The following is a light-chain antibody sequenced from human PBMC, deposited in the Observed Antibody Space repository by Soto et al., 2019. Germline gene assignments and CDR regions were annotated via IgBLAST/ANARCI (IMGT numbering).Light chain of an antibody. CDR2: MAS. V-gene: IGKV1-5*03. CDR3: QHYNSYSEA. Sequence: DIQVTQSPSTLSASLGDRVIITCRASQNFSSWLAWYQQKPGKAPKLLIYMASNLHTGVPSRFSGSGSGTEFTLTISSLQPDDFATYYCQHYNSYSEAFGQGTKVDIK. CDR1: QNFSSW. J-gene: IGKJ1*01.